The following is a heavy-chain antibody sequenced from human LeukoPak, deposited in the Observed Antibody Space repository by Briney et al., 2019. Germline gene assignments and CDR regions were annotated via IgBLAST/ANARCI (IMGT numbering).Heavy chain of an antibody. CDR3: ARVGMRLRVFTSHSRRNNNWFDP. V-gene: IGHV4-39*07. D-gene: IGHD5-12*01. Sequence: SETLSLTCTVSGGSISSSSYYWGWIRQPPGKGLEWIGSIHYSGSTNYNPSLKSRVTISVDTSKNQFSLKLSSVTAADTAVYYCARVGMRLRVFTSHSRRNNNWFDPWGQGTLVTVSS. CDR1: GGSISSSSYY. J-gene: IGHJ5*02. CDR2: IHYSGST.